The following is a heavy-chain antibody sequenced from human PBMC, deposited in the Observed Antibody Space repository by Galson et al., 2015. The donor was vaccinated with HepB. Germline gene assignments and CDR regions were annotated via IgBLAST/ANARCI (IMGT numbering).Heavy chain of an antibody. CDR2: IYYSGST. Sequence: SETLSLTCTVSGGSISSYYWSWIRQPPGKGLEWIGYIYYSGSTNYNPSLKSRVTISVDTSKNQFSLKLSSMSAADTAVYYCARDYGTPDYYYGMDVWGQGTPVTVSS. V-gene: IGHV4-59*01. CDR3: ARDYGTPDYYYGMDV. J-gene: IGHJ6*02. D-gene: IGHD3-10*01. CDR1: GGSISSYY.